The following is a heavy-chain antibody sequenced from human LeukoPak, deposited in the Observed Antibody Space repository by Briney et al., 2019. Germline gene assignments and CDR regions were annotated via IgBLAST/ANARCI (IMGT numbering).Heavy chain of an antibody. V-gene: IGHV3-53*01. CDR3: ARLTYGEKFEY. Sequence: PGGSLRLSCVASGFTVSGNYMSWVRQAPGKGLEWVSAISSDGNTYYADSVKGRFTISRDNSKNTLYLQMNSLRAEDTAVYYCARLTYGEKFEYWGQGTLVTVSS. J-gene: IGHJ4*02. D-gene: IGHD4-17*01. CDR2: ISSDGNT. CDR1: GFTVSGNY.